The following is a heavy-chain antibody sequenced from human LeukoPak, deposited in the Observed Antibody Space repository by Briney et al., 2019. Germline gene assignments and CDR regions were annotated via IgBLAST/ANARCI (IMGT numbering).Heavy chain of an antibody. CDR3: ARSGINNFDY. Sequence: GGSLRLSCAASGTTFSSYWMYWVRQAPGKGLVWVSRINGDGSSTSYADSVKGRFTISRDNTKNTLFLQMNSLRAEDTAVYYCARSGINNFDYWGQGTLVTVSS. CDR1: GTTFSSYW. J-gene: IGHJ4*02. CDR2: INGDGSST. V-gene: IGHV3-74*01. D-gene: IGHD1-1*01.